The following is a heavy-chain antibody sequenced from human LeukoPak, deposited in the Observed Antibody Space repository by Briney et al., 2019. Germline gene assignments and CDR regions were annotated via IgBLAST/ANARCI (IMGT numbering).Heavy chain of an antibody. D-gene: IGHD3-3*01. V-gene: IGHV3-53*01. CDR2: IYSGGST. Sequence: GGSLRLSCAASGFTVSSNYMSWVRQAPGKGLEWVSVIYSGGSTYYADSVKGRFTISRDNSKNTLYLQMNSLRAEDTAVYYCARAGSYGVVTFFDYWGQGTLVTVSS. J-gene: IGHJ4*02. CDR1: GFTVSSNY. CDR3: ARAGSYGVVTFFDY.